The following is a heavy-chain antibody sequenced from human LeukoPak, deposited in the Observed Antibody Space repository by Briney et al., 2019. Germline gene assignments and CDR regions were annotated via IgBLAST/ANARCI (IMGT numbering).Heavy chain of an antibody. V-gene: IGHV3-23*01. D-gene: IGHD3-22*01. CDR3: AKGSYDSSGLGLDY. CDR1: GFTFSSYA. Sequence: GGSLRLSCAASGFTFSSYAMSWVRQAPGKGLDWVSAISVSGGDTYYADSVKGRFTISRDNSKNTLYLQMNSLRAEDTAVYYCAKGSYDSSGLGLDYWGQGTLVTVSS. J-gene: IGHJ4*02. CDR2: ISVSGGDT.